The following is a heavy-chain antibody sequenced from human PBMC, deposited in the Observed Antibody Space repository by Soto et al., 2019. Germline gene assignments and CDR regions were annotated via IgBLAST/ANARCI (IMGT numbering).Heavy chain of an antibody. J-gene: IGHJ4*02. Sequence: PSETLSLTCGVSGGAISSGGYSWNWIRQPPGKGLEWIGYIYHSGSTYNGPSLKSRVTISVDRSKNQFSLKLSSVTAADTAVYYCARGLEVIAATPQWDYWGQGTLVTVSS. CDR2: IYHSGST. D-gene: IGHD2-15*01. V-gene: IGHV4-30-2*01. CDR3: ARGLEVIAATPQWDY. CDR1: GGAISSGGYS.